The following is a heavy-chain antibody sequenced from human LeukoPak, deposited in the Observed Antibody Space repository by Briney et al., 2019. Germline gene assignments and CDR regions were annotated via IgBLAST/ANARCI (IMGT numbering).Heavy chain of an antibody. J-gene: IGHJ4*02. CDR3: ARAVAGTDEIDS. V-gene: IGHV3-13*01. CDR2: IGSGGDT. Sequence: PTGGSLRLSCAGSGFSFSSYDMLWVRQATGRGLEWVSAIGSGGDTYYAGSVKGRFTISRESAKNSFYLQMNSLSAGDTAVYFRARAVAGTDEIDSWGQGTLVTVSS. CDR1: GFSFSSYD. D-gene: IGHD6-19*01.